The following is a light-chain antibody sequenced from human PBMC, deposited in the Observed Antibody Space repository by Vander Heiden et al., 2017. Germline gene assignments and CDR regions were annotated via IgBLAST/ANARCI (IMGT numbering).Light chain of an antibody. J-gene: IGKJ1*01. Sequence: EIVLTQSPATLSLSPGERATLSCRARQNVSSYLAWYQQKPGQGPRLLIYDASNRATGIPARFSGSGSGTDFTLTISSLEPEDFAVYYCQQRSNWPRTFGQGTKVEIK. CDR3: QQRSNWPRT. CDR2: DAS. V-gene: IGKV3-11*01. CDR1: QNVSSY.